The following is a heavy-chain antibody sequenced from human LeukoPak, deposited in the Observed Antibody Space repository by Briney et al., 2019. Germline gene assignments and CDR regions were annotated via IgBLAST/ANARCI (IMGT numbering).Heavy chain of an antibody. D-gene: IGHD2/OR15-2a*01. CDR2: IYYSGRT. J-gene: IGHJ4*02. CDR1: GGSISSGSYY. Sequence: PSETLSLTCTVSGGSISSGSYYWSWIRQPPGKGLEWIGSIYYSGRTYYNPSLKSRVTISVDTSKNQFSLKLSSVTAADTAVYYCARHLSNFDYWGQGTLVTVSS. V-gene: IGHV4-39*01. CDR3: ARHLSNFDY.